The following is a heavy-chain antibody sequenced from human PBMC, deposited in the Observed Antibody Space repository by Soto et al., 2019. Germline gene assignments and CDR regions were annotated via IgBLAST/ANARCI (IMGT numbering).Heavy chain of an antibody. Sequence: HVRLVESGGGVVQPGRSLTLSCKASDFPLSNYVAHWVRQRPVKGLEGVALISFDGSSKYNADFAMGRFTISRDKSKNTLYLQTNNLSPEDSGVYLCARDPTPLADSSTVYYYGLEAWGPGTTVTVSS. CDR2: ISFDGSSK. CDR1: DFPLSNYV. J-gene: IGHJ6*02. V-gene: IGHV3-30-3*01. D-gene: IGHD6-6*01. CDR3: ARDPTPLADSSTVYYYGLEA.